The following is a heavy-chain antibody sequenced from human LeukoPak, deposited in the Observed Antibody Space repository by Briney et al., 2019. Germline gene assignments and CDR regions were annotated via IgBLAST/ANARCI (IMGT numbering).Heavy chain of an antibody. D-gene: IGHD2-2*01. CDR3: ARHCSSTSCYLHDAFDI. V-gene: IGHV1-18*01. Sequence: GASVKVSCKASGYFFTGYAINWVRQAPGQGLEWRGWISAYNGNTNYAQKLQGRVTMTTDTSTSTAYMELRSLRSDDTAVYYCARHCSSTSCYLHDAFDIWGQGTMVTVSS. CDR1: GYFFTGYA. J-gene: IGHJ3*02. CDR2: ISAYNGNT.